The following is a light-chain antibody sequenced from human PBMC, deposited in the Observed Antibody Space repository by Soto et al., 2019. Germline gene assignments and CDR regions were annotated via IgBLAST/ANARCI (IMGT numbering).Light chain of an antibody. CDR1: QSVSGW. J-gene: IGKJ3*01. V-gene: IGKV1-5*01. CDR2: DAS. CDR3: QYYGTSHFT. Sequence: DIQMTQSPSTLSASVGDTVTVTCRASQSVSGWLAWYQQKPGEAPKLLIYDASALPRGVPSRFSGSGSGTKFTLTISRLEPEDFAVYYCQYYGTSHFTFGPGTKVDIK.